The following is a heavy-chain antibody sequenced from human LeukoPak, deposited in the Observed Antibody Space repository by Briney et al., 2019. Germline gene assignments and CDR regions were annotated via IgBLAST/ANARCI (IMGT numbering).Heavy chain of an antibody. Sequence: ASVKVSCKASGGTFSSYAISWVRQAPGQGLEWMGRIIPILGIANYAQKLQGRVTMTTDTSTSTAYMELRSLRSDDMAVYYCARDTYCSSTSCYGYYYYYYMDVWGKGTTVTVSS. CDR2: IIPILGIA. V-gene: IGHV1-69*04. CDR3: ARDTYCSSTSCYGYYYYYYMDV. D-gene: IGHD2-2*01. J-gene: IGHJ6*03. CDR1: GGTFSSYA.